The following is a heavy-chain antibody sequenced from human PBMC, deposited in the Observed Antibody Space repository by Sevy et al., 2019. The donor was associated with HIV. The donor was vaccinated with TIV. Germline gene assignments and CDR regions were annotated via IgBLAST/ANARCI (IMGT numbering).Heavy chain of an antibody. V-gene: IGHV4-34*01. Sequence: SETLSLTCAVYGGSFSGYYWSWIRQPPGKGLEWIGEINHSGSTNYNPSLKSRVTISVDTSKNQFSLKLSSVTAADTAGYYCARVRIGYCSSTSCYGLRYYYYGMDVWGQGTTVTVSS. D-gene: IGHD2-2*03. J-gene: IGHJ6*02. CDR2: INHSGST. CDR3: ARVRIGYCSSTSCYGLRYYYYGMDV. CDR1: GGSFSGYY.